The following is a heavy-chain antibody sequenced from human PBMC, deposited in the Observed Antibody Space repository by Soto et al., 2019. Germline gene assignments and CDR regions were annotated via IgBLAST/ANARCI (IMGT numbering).Heavy chain of an antibody. D-gene: IGHD3-22*01. CDR2: ISYDGSNK. J-gene: IGHJ4*02. CDR3: AKDPLRITMIVVVTFLDY. CDR1: GFTFSSYG. Sequence: GGSLRLSCAASGFTFSSYGMHWVRQAPGKGLEWVAVISYDGSNKYYADSVKGRFTISRDNSKNTLYLQMNSLRAEDTAVYYCAKDPLRITMIVVVTFLDYWGQGTLVTVSS. V-gene: IGHV3-30*18.